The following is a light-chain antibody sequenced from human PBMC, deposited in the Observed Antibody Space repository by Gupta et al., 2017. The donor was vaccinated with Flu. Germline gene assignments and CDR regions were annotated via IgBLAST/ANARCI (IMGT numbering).Light chain of an antibody. J-gene: IGKJ2*01. V-gene: IGKV2-30*01. CDR2: RIS. Sequence: DVVMTQSPLFLPATLGQPAPISCKSSRSLVYTDGKTYLNWFHQRPGQSPRRLISRISDRDAGGPDRFSGSGSGTDFTLKSSRVEAEDGGVYYCMQVSHWPYTFGQGTKLELK. CDR3: MQVSHWPYT. CDR1: RSLVYTDGKTY.